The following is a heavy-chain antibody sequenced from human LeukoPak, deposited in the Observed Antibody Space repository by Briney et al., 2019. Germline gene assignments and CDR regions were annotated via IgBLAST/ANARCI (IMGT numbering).Heavy chain of an antibody. Sequence: ASVKVSCMASGYTFTSYGISWVRQAPGQGLEWMGWISDYNGNTNYAQKLQGRVTITTDTSTSTAYMELRSLRSDKTGVYYCARSDYDILTGSTIFDYWGEGALVTVSS. CDR1: GYTFTSYG. J-gene: IGHJ4*02. CDR2: ISDYNGNT. CDR3: ARSDYDILTGSTIFDY. D-gene: IGHD3-9*01. V-gene: IGHV1-18*01.